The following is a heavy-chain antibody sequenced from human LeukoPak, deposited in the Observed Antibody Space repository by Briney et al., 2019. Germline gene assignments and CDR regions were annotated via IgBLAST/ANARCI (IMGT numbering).Heavy chain of an antibody. V-gene: IGHV3-74*01. CDR1: GLTFSSYW. J-gene: IGHJ4*02. CDR3: ARGLLRTYYDFWSGYYPRVTFDY. Sequence: PGGSLRLSCAASGLTFSSYWMHWVRHAPGKGLVWVSYINSDGSSTNYADSVKGRFTISRDNAKNTLYLQMNSLRAEDTAVYYCARGLLRTYYDFWSGYYPRVTFDYWGQGTLVTVSS. CDR2: INSDGSST. D-gene: IGHD3-3*01.